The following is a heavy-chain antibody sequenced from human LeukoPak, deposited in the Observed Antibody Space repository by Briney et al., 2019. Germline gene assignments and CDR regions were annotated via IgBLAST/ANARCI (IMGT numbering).Heavy chain of an antibody. CDR3: ASSLYSWSYHNDY. CDR1: GYTFTNYW. J-gene: IGHJ4*02. V-gene: IGHV5-51*01. D-gene: IGHD1-26*01. CDR2: IYPGDSDT. Sequence: GESLKISCKGSGYTFTNYWIGWVRQMPGKGPEWMGIIYPGDSDTRYSPSFQGQVSISADKSISTAYLQWSSLKASDTAMYYCASSLYSWSYHNDYWGQGTLVTVSS.